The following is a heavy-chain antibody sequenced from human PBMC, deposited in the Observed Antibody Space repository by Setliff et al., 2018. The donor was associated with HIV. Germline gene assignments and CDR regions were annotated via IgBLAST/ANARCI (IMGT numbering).Heavy chain of an antibody. CDR1: GYTFTAYG. CDR2: IATYSDDT. J-gene: IGHJ6*02. CDR3: ARDFEHMMDV. Sequence: ASVKVSCKPSGYTFTAYGLSWVRQAPGQGLEWMGWIATYSDDTSYAQNLQGRVTMTTDTSTNTAYLELRSLRFDATAVYYCARDFEHMMDVWGQGTTVTV. V-gene: IGHV1-18*01.